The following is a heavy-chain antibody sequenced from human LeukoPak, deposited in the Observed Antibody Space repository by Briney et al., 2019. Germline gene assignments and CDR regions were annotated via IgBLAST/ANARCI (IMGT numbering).Heavy chain of an antibody. J-gene: IGHJ4*02. CDR1: GGSISSSSYY. V-gene: IGHV4-39*01. CDR3: ARLGPRGDSSGYYQN. D-gene: IGHD3-22*01. CDR2: IYYSGST. Sequence: SETLSLTCTVSGGSISSSSYYWGWIRQPPGKGLEWIGSIYYSGSTYYNPSLKSRVTISVDTSKNQFSLKLSSVTAADTAVYYCARLGPRGDSSGYYQNWGQGTLVTVSS.